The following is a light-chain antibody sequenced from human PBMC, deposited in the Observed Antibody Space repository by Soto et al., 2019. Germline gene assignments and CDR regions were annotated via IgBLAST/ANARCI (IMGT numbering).Light chain of an antibody. Sequence: QSALTQPASVSGSPGQSITISCTGTSSDVGGYNYVSWYQQHPGKAPKLMIYEVSNRPSGVSNRFSGSESGNTASLTISGLQTEDEANYYCRSYTSSSTVVFGGGTQLTVL. CDR2: EVS. CDR3: RSYTSSSTVV. V-gene: IGLV2-14*01. J-gene: IGLJ2*01. CDR1: SSDVGGYNY.